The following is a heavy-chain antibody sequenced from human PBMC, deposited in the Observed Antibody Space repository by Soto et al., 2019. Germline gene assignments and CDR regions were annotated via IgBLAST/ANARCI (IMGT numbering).Heavy chain of an antibody. Sequence: QVRLQESGPGLVKPSETLSLTCTVSGGSISGYYWSWIRQTPGKGLEWIGYLYNTGSTIYNPSLESRVTISVDTSKNQFSLKLNSVTAADTVVYYCARDLWGYCGTDCYPLDVWGPGTTVTVSS. D-gene: IGHD2-21*02. CDR1: GGSISGYY. CDR3: ARDLWGYCGTDCYPLDV. V-gene: IGHV4-59*01. CDR2: LYNTGST. J-gene: IGHJ6*02.